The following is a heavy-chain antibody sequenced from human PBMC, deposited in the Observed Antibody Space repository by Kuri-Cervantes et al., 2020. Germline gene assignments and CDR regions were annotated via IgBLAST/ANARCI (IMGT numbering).Heavy chain of an antibody. CDR2: ISSSSSTI. CDR1: GFTFSSYS. Sequence: GGSLRLSCAASGFTFSSYSMNWVRQAPGKGLEWVSYISSSSSTIYYADSVKGRFTISRDNAKNSLYLQMNSLRDEDTAVYYCARDWVTMVRGVRGYYGMDVWGQGTTVTVSS. J-gene: IGHJ6*02. D-gene: IGHD3-10*01. V-gene: IGHV3-48*02. CDR3: ARDWVTMVRGVRGYYGMDV.